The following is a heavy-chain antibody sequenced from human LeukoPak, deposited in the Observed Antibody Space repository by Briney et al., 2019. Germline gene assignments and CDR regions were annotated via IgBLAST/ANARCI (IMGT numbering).Heavy chain of an antibody. CDR3: ARDLYYYDSSGPMDV. CDR2: ISSSSSYI. Sequence: GGSLRLSCAASGFTFSSYSMNWVRQAPGKGLEWVSSISSSSSYIYYADSVKGQFTISRDNAKNSLYLQMNSLRAEDTAVYYCARDLYYYDSSGPMDVWGKGTTVTVSS. J-gene: IGHJ6*04. D-gene: IGHD3-22*01. CDR1: GFTFSSYS. V-gene: IGHV3-21*01.